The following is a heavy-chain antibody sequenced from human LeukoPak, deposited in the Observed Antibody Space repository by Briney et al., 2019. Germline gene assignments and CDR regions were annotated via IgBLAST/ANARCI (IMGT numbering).Heavy chain of an antibody. Sequence: TSQTLSLTCSVSGDSISSIYWWIWVRQPPGKGLEWIGEICHSGSANYNPSLKSRVSMSIDKSKNQFSLKLSSVTAADTAVYYCARLSRGLSNPHMVRGVEGDYWGQGTLVTVSS. CDR2: ICHSGSA. J-gene: IGHJ4*02. CDR3: ARLSRGLSNPHMVRGVEGDY. D-gene: IGHD3-10*01. V-gene: IGHV4-4*02. CDR1: GDSISSIYW.